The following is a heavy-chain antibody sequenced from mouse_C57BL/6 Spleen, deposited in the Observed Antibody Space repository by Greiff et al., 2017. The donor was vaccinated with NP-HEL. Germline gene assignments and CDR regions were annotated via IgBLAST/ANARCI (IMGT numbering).Heavy chain of an antibody. Sequence: QVQLQQSGPELVKPGASVKISCKASGYAFSSSWMNWVKQRPGKGLEWIGRIYPGDGDTNYNGKFKGKATLTADESSSTAYMQLSSLTSEDSAVYFCASYYYGSSPYFDYWGQGTTLTVSS. CDR2: IYPGDGDT. V-gene: IGHV1-82*01. CDR3: ASYYYGSSPYFDY. J-gene: IGHJ2*01. CDR1: GYAFSSSW. D-gene: IGHD1-1*01.